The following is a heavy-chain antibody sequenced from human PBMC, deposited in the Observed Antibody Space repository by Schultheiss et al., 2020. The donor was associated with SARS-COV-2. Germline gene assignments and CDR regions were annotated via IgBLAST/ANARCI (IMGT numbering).Heavy chain of an antibody. CDR2: IYHSGST. D-gene: IGHD3-16*02. Sequence: SETLSLTCAVSGGSISSSNWWSWVRQPPGKGLEWIGEIYHSGSTNYNPSLKSRVTISVDKSKNQFSLKLSSVTAADTAVYYCARAYDYVWGSYRIYYGMDVWGQGTTVTVSS. J-gene: IGHJ6*02. CDR1: GGSISSSNW. CDR3: ARAYDYVWGSYRIYYGMDV. V-gene: IGHV4-4*02.